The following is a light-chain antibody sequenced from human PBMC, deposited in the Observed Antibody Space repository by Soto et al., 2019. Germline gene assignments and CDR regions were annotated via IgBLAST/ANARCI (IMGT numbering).Light chain of an antibody. J-gene: IGKJ1*01. CDR2: DAS. CDR1: QSVSSK. V-gene: IGKV3-15*01. Sequence: EIVMTQSPGTLSVSPGGRVTLSFRASQSVSSKLVWYQRKPGQSPRLLIYDASTRATGMPGRFSGSGSGTEFTLTISRLEPEDFALYYCQQYHTSPLTFGQGTKVDI. CDR3: QQYHTSPLT.